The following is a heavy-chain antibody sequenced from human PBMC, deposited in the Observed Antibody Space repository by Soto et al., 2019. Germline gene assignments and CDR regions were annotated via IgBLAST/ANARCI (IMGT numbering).Heavy chain of an antibody. CDR1: GGSISSSSYY. CDR2: IYYSGST. V-gene: IGHV4-39*01. J-gene: IGHJ6*02. Sequence: PSETLSLTCTVSGGSISSSSYYWGWIRQPPGKGLEWIGSIYYSGSTYYNPSLKSRVTISVDTSKNQFSLKLSSVTAAGTAVYYCASGGMIRGAENYYYYYGMDVWGQGTTVTVSS. CDR3: ASGGMIRGAENYYYYYGMDV. D-gene: IGHD3-10*01.